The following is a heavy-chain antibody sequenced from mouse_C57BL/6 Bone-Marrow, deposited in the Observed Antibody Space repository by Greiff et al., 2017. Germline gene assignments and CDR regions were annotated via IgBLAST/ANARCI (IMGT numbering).Heavy chain of an antibody. CDR3: ARHEDGAMDY. V-gene: IGHV1-62-2*01. Sequence: QVQLKESGAELVKPGASVKLSCKASGCTFTEYTIHWVKQRSGQGLEWIGWFYPGRGSIKYNEKFKDKATLTADKSSSTAYMELSRLTSEDSAVYVCARHEDGAMDYWGQGTSVTVSS. CDR2: FYPGRGSI. CDR1: GCTFTEYT. J-gene: IGHJ4*01.